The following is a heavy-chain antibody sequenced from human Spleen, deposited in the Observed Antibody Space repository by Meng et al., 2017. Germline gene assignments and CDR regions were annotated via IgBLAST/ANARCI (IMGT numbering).Heavy chain of an antibody. D-gene: IGHD4-11*01. Sequence: VQLSPWGAGLLKPSETLSLTCVVSGGSFSDYDWSWIRQPPGKGLEWIGEINHSGSTNYNPSLESRATISVDTSQNNLSLKLSSVTAADSAVYYCARGPTTMAHDFDYWGQGTLVTVSS. J-gene: IGHJ4*02. V-gene: IGHV4-34*01. CDR2: INHSGST. CDR3: ARGPTTMAHDFDY. CDR1: GGSFSDYD.